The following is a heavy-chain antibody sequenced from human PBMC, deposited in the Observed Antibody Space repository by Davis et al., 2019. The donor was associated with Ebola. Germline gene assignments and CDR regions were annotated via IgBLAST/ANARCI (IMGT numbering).Heavy chain of an antibody. V-gene: IGHV1-18*01. D-gene: IGHD3-9*01. Sequence: AASVKVSCKASGYTFTTYGISWVRQAPGQGLEWMGWISAYYGTTNYAQSLQGRVTMTRDTSTSTAHMELRGLRSDDTAVYYCARDLGDFDWLLYGDYWGQGTQVAVSS. J-gene: IGHJ4*02. CDR3: ARDLGDFDWLLYGDY. CDR2: ISAYYGTT. CDR1: GYTFTTYG.